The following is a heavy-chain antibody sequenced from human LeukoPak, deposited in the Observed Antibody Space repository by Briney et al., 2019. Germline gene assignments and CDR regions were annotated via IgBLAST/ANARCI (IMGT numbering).Heavy chain of an antibody. Sequence: ASVKVSCKTSGYTCTDYYIHWVRQAPGQGLEWMGRINPNSGDTYYEQNFQGRVTMTRDTSISTAYTELSGLRSDDTAVYYCATDLSSTSNWELDYWGQGTLVTVSS. V-gene: IGHV1-2*06. J-gene: IGHJ4*02. CDR2: INPNSGDT. D-gene: IGHD7-27*01. CDR1: GYTCTDYY. CDR3: ATDLSSTSNWELDY.